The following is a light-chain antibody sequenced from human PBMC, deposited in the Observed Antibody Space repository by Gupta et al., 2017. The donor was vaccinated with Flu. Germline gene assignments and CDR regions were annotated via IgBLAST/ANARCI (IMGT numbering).Light chain of an antibody. V-gene: IGLV3-25*02. CDR1: ALPKHY. J-gene: IGLJ1*01. CDR3: HSTDSSGSYV. Sequence: SSALTQPPSVSVSPGQTARITCSGDALPKHYAYWYQQKPAQAPVLVIYKDSGSPAGIPGRFSVSSSGTTVTVTICAAKEEEAADYYSHSTDSSGSYVFGTGTKVTVL. CDR2: KDS.